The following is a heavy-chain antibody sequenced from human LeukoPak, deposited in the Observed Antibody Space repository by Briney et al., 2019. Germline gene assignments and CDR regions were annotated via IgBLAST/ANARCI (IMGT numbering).Heavy chain of an antibody. Sequence: GGSLRLSCAASGFTFSNAWMSWVRQAPGKGLEWVSAITDNGNTTYYADSVKGRFTVSRDNSKNTLYLQMSSLRAEDTAVYYCATLRLSDHFDYWGQGTLVTVSS. CDR1: GFTFSNAW. CDR2: ITDNGNTT. D-gene: IGHD2-15*01. J-gene: IGHJ4*02. CDR3: ATLRLSDHFDY. V-gene: IGHV3-23*01.